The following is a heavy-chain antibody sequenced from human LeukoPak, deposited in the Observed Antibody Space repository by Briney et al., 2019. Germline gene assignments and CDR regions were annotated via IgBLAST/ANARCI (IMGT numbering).Heavy chain of an antibody. CDR1: GYIVTSYD. D-gene: IGHD5-18*01. CDR2: MNPNSGNT. CDR3: ARGSYGYGYSDY. J-gene: IGHJ4*02. V-gene: IGHV1-8*01. Sequence: ASVKVSCKASGYIVTSYDITWVRQATGQGLEWMGWMNPNSGNTGYAQKFQGRVTMTRNTSISTAYMELSSLRSEDTAVYYCARGSYGYGYSDYWGQGTLVTVSS.